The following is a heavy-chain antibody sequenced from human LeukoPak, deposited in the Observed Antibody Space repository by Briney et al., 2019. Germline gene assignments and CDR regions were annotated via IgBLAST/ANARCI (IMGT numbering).Heavy chain of an antibody. CDR2: ISAYNGDT. V-gene: IGHV1-18*01. CDR1: GYTFTSYG. Sequence: ASVKLSCKASGYTFTSYGISWVRQAPGQGLEWMGWISAYNGDTNYAQKLQDRVTMTTDTSTSTAYMELRSLRSDDTAVYYCARDLKGVSYYYYYMDVWGKGTTVTVSS. D-gene: IGHD3-16*01. J-gene: IGHJ6*03. CDR3: ARDLKGVSYYYYYMDV.